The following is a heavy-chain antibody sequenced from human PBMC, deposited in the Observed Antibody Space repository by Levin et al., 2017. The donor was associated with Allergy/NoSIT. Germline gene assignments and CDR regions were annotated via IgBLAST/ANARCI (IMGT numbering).Heavy chain of an antibody. CDR3: ARDYSSSWQFDY. V-gene: IGHV3-21*01. CDR1: GFTFSSYS. Sequence: GGSLRLSCAASGFTFSSYSMNWVRQAPGKGLEWVSSISSSSSYIYYADSVKGRFTISRDNAKNSLYLQMNSLRAEDTAVYYCARDYSSSWQFDYWGQGTLVTVSS. D-gene: IGHD6-13*01. J-gene: IGHJ4*02. CDR2: ISSSSSYI.